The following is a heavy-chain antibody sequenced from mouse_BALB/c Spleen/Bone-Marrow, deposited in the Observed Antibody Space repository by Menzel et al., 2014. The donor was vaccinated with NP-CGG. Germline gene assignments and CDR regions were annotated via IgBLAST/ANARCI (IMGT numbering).Heavy chain of an antibody. J-gene: IGHJ3*01. CDR3: ARHAYYDQTEVSFVY. CDR1: GFTFNSYG. D-gene: IGHD2-4*01. Sequence: EVQLQESRGGLVKSGGSLKLSCAASGFTFNSYGMSWVRQTPEKRLEWVATISGGGSYTFYPDSVKGRFTISRDNAKNNLYLQLSSLRSEDTALYYCARHAYYDQTEVSFVYWGQGTLVTVSA. V-gene: IGHV5-9-2*01. CDR2: ISGGGSYT.